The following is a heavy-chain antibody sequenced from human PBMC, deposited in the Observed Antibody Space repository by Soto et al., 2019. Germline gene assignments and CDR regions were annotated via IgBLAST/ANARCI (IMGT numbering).Heavy chain of an antibody. CDR2: IYHSGST. CDR3: ARDPVGTTYFHY. CDR1: GGSISSSNW. V-gene: IGHV4-4*02. Sequence: QVQLQESGPGLVKPSGTLSLTCGVSGGSISSSNWWSWLRQPPGKGLEWIGEIYHSGSTNYNSSLKSLVTISIDKSKNQVSLKLSSVTAADTAVYYCARDPVGTTYFHYWGQGTLVTVSS. D-gene: IGHD1-26*01. J-gene: IGHJ4*02.